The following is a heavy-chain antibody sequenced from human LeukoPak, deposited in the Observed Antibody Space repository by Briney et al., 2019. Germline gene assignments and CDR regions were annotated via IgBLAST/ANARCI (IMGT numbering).Heavy chain of an antibody. CDR2: MNPNSGNT. D-gene: IGHD6-13*01. J-gene: IGHJ4*02. CDR3: ARGSSSWGRSFDY. CDR1: GYTFTSYD. Sequence: ASVKVSCKASGYTFTSYDINWVRQATGQGLEWMGWMNPNSGNTGYAQRFQGRVTITRDTSISTAYMELSSLRSEDTAVYYCARGSSSWGRSFDYWGQGPLVTVSS. V-gene: IGHV1-8*03.